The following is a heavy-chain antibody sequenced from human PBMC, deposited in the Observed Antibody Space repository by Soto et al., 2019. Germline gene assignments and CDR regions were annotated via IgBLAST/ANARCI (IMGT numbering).Heavy chain of an antibody. CDR2: ISRLDNP. V-gene: IGHV4-30-2*06. CDR3: DRRAGYDPFDY. D-gene: IGHD5-12*01. CDR1: GGTMSYGGFS. Sequence: SETLSLTCTVSGGTMSYGGFSLSWIRQSPGKGLEWIGYISRLDNPYFHPSFKSRVTMSIDRSRNQFYLNLSSMTAADRAVYYCDRRAGYDPFDYWGNGVLVTVST. J-gene: IGHJ4*01.